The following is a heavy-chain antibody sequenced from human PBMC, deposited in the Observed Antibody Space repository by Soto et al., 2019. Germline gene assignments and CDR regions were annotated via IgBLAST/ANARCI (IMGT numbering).Heavy chain of an antibody. D-gene: IGHD4-17*01. CDR1: GFTFRSYG. CDR2: IWYDGSNK. J-gene: IGHJ4*02. CDR3: ARDHYGDYLVIDY. V-gene: IGHV3-33*01. Sequence: QVQLVESGGGVVQPGRSLRLSCAASGFTFRSYGMHWVRQAPGKGLEWVAVIWYDGSNKYYADSVKGRFTISRDNSKNTLYLQMNSLRAEDTAVYYCARDHYGDYLVIDYWGQGTLVTVSS.